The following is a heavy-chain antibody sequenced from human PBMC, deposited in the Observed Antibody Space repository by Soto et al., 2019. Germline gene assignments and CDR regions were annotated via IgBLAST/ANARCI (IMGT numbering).Heavy chain of an antibody. CDR1: GFTFGSFT. Sequence: EVHLVEAGGRLVKPGESLTLSCAASGFTFGSFTLNWVPQAPGKGMEWVSAISRSSANIYYAESVKGRLATSRDNARSTLYLQMNSLRLDDTAVYSCARGALTFGGYWGQVTLV. V-gene: IGHV3-21*06. J-gene: IGHJ4*02. CDR3: ARGALTFGGY. CDR2: ISRSSANI. D-gene: IGHD3-16*01.